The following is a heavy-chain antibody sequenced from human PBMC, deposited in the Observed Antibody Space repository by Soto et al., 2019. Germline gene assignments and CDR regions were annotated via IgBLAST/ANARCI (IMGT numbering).Heavy chain of an antibody. CDR2: IYYSGST. CDR3: AATYYYDSSGYWW. CDR1: CGSISSGGYY. Sequence: SETLSLTCTVSCGSISSGGYYWSWIRQHPGKGLEWIGYIYYSGSTYYNPSLKSRVTISVDTSKNQFSLKLSSVTAADTAVYYCAATYYYDSSGYWWWGQGTLVTVSS. D-gene: IGHD3-22*01. V-gene: IGHV4-31*03. J-gene: IGHJ4*02.